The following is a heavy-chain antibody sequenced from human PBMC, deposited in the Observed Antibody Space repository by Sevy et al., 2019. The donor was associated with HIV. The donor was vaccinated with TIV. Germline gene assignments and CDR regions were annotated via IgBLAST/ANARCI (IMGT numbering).Heavy chain of an antibody. D-gene: IGHD3-10*01. V-gene: IGHV3-21*01. J-gene: IGHJ4*02. Sequence: GGSLRLSCAASGFTFSSYSMNWVRQAPGKGLEWVSSISSSSSYIYYADSVKGRFTISRDNAKNSLYLQMNSLRAEDTAVYYCASQWFGELFTDYWGQGTLVTVSS. CDR1: GFTFSSYS. CDR3: ASQWFGELFTDY. CDR2: ISSSSSYI.